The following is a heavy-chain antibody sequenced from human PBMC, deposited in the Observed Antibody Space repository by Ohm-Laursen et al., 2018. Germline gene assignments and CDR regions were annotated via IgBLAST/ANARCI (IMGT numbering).Heavy chain of an antibody. D-gene: IGHD3-22*01. V-gene: IGHV3-7*01. CDR2: IKQDGSEK. CDR3: ARDLVYYYDSSGYFRYFDL. CDR1: GITFSSYW. Sequence: SLRLSCAASGITFSSYWMTWVRQGPGKGLEWVANIKQDGSEKYYVDSVKGRFTISRDNAKNSLYLQMNSLRAEDTAVYYCARDLVYYYDSSGYFRYFDLWGRGTLVTVSS. J-gene: IGHJ2*01.